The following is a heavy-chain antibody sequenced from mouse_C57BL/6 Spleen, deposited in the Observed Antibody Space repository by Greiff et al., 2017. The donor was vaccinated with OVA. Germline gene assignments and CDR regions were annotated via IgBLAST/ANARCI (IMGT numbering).Heavy chain of an antibody. CDR1: GYTFTDYY. CDR2: INPNNGGT. CDR3: ARKSGNCVRYLDV. J-gene: IGHJ1*03. Sequence: VQLQQSGPELVKPGASVKLSCKASGYTFTDYYMHWVKQRPGQSLEWIGYINPNNGGTSYNQKFKGKATLTVNKSSSTAYMELRSLTSEDSAVYYGARKSGNCVRYLDVWGTGTTLTVSS. V-gene: IGHV1-22*01. D-gene: IGHD2-1*01.